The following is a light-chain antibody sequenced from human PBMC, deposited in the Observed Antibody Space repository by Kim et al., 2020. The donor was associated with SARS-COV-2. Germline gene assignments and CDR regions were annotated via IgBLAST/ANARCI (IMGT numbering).Light chain of an antibody. J-gene: IGKJ4*01. CDR2: DAS. CDR1: QDISNY. CDR3: QHYDNLPPLT. V-gene: IGKV1-33*01. Sequence: FGGDRVTITCQASQDISNYLSWYQQKPGKAPNLLILDASNLETGVPSRFSGTGSGTDFTFSISSLQPEDIATYYCQHYDNLPPLTFGGGTKVDIK.